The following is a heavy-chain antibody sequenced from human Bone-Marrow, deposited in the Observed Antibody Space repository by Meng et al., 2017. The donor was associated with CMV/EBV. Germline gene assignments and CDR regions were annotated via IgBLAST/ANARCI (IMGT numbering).Heavy chain of an antibody. CDR3: ARDMVRGVGLLGY. Sequence: GESLKISCAASGFTFNTFWMTWVRQAPGKGLEWVANIKEDGRGQWYVDSVKGRFTISRDNAKNSLYLQMNSLRAEDTAVYYCARDMVRGVGLLGYWGQGTLVTVSS. J-gene: IGHJ4*02. D-gene: IGHD3-10*01. CDR2: IKEDGRGQ. CDR1: GFTFNTFW. V-gene: IGHV3-7*01.